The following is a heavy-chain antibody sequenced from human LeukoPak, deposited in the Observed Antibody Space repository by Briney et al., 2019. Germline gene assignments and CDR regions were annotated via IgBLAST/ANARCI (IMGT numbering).Heavy chain of an antibody. CDR1: RGSVSSGSYY. CDR3: ARSGELGIVSWYSDL. Sequence: SETLSLTCSVSRGSVSSGSYYWSWIRQPPGKGLEWIGYIFHSGSTNYNPSLKSRVTISLDTSKNQFSLKLSSVTAADTAVYYCARSGELGIVSWYSDLWGRGTLVTVSS. J-gene: IGHJ2*01. CDR2: IFHSGST. D-gene: IGHD7-27*01. V-gene: IGHV4-61*01.